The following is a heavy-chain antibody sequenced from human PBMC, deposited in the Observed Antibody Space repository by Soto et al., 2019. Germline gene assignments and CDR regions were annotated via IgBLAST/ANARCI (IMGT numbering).Heavy chain of an antibody. CDR1: GFTFSSYA. D-gene: IGHD3-3*01. Sequence: EVQLLESGGGLVQPGGSLRLSCAASGFTFSSYAMSWVRQAPGKGLEWVSAISGSGGSTYYADSVKGRFTIARDNSKNTLYLQMNSLRAEDTAVYYCAKTHTRPNWFDPWGQGTLVTVSS. CDR3: AKTHTRPNWFDP. CDR2: ISGSGGST. V-gene: IGHV3-23*01. J-gene: IGHJ5*02.